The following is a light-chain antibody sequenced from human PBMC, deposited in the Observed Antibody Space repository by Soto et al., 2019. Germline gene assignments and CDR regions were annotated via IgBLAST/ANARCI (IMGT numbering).Light chain of an antibody. J-gene: IGKJ4*01. CDR3: QQCRNWPLT. V-gene: IGKV3-15*01. CDR2: DAS. Sequence: EIVMTPFPATLFLSPREGATLSCKASQNVYNNLAWYQQRPGQPPRLPIYDASTRATGISARFSGSGYGTEFTLTISSLQSEDFAVYFCQQCRNWPLTFGGGTKVDIK. CDR1: QNVYNN.